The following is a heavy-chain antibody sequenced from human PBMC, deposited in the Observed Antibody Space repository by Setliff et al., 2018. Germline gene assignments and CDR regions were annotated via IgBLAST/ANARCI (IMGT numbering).Heavy chain of an antibody. J-gene: IGHJ4*02. V-gene: IGHV1-46*01. D-gene: IGHD6-13*01. CDR3: ASGGMAAANRKGVFEY. CDR2: INPGGGSA. Sequence: GASVKVSCKASGYSLTRYYMHWVRQAPGQGLEWMGIINPGGGSASYAEKFQGRVTMTRDTSTSTFYMEVNIRRSDDTAVYYCASGGMAAANRKGVFEYWGQGTLVTVSS. CDR1: GYSLTRYY.